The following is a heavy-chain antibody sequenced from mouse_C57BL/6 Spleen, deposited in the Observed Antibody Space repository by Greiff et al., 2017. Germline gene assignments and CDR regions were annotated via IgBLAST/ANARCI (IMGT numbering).Heavy chain of an antibody. CDR1: GYTFTSYW. CDR2: INPSNGGT. CDR3: ARDTY. V-gene: IGHV1-53*01. J-gene: IGHJ2*01. Sequence: QVQLQQPGTELVKPGASGYTFTSYWMHWVKQRPGQGLEWIGNINPSNGGTNYNEKFKSKATLTVDKSSSTAYMQLSSLTSEDSAVYYCARDTYWGQGTTLTVSS.